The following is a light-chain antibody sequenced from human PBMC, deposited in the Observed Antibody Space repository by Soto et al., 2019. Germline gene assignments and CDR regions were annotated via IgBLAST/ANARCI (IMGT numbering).Light chain of an antibody. CDR2: DAS. CDR1: ENIKNW. V-gene: IGKV1-5*01. Sequence: DVQMTQSPATLAASVGDRVTITCRASENIKNWLAWYQQTPGKAPKVLISDASRLETGVPSRFSGSGYGTDFTVTINSPPTDVFGTHHCHQQDVHPKTFGQGTKLYVK. CDR3: HQQDVHPKT. J-gene: IGKJ1*01.